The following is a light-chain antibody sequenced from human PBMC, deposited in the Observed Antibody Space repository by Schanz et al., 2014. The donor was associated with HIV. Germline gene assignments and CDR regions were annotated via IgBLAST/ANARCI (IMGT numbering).Light chain of an antibody. Sequence: DIQMTQFPSTLSASVGDRVTITCRASQGFGSYLAWYQQKPGKAPKLLTYGASTLQSGVPPRFSGSGSGTDFTLTISSLQPEDFATYFCQEYNARMTFGPGTRVELK. V-gene: IGKV1-9*01. CDR1: QGFGSY. J-gene: IGKJ1*01. CDR2: GAS. CDR3: QEYNARMT.